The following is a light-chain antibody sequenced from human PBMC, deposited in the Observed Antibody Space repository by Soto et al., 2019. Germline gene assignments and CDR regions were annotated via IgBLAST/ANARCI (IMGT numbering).Light chain of an antibody. CDR3: QHYGSSPPLT. CDR1: QSISSSF. V-gene: IGKV3-20*01. J-gene: IGKJ4*01. Sequence: EFVLTQSPGTLSLSPGERATLSCRASQSISSSFLAWYQQKPGQAPRLLIYGASSRGTGIPDRFSGSGSGTDFPLTISRLEPEDFAVYYCQHYGSSPPLTFGGGTKVEIK. CDR2: GAS.